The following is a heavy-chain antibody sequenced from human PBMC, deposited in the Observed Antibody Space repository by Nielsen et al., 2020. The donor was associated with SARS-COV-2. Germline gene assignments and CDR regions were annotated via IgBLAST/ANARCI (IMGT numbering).Heavy chain of an antibody. Sequence: SETLSLTCTVSGGSISTYCWSWIRQSPGKGVEWIAQVSYSGRTDYNPSLSLERRVTISVDTSKNQVSLQLSSVTAADTALYYCARQRGRGWYFDLWGRGTLVTVSS. CDR1: GGSISTYC. D-gene: IGHD3-16*01. J-gene: IGHJ2*01. CDR2: VSYSGRT. V-gene: IGHV4-59*08. CDR3: ARQRGRGWYFDL.